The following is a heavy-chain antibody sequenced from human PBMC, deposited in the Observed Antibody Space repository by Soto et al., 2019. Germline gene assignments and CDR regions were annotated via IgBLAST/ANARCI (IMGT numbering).Heavy chain of an antibody. D-gene: IGHD4-4*01. CDR3: ARGGLYRTDYSNYDRNYMDV. V-gene: IGHV4-34*01. CDR2: INHSGST. Sequence: QVQLQQWGAGLLKPSETLSLTCAVYGGSFSGYYWSWIRQPPGKGLEWIGEINHSGSTNYNPSFKSRVTISVDTSKNQFSLKLSSVTAADTAVYYCARGGLYRTDYSNYDRNYMDVWGKGTTVTVSS. CDR1: GGSFSGYY. J-gene: IGHJ6*03.